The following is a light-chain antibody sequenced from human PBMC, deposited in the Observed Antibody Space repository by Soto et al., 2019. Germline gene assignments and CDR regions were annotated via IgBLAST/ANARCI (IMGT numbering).Light chain of an antibody. V-gene: IGKV3-20*01. J-gene: IGKJ5*01. CDR3: QQYHISSIT. CDR1: QSVSSSY. Sequence: EIVLTQSPGTLSLSPGERATLSCRASQSVSSSYLAWYQQKPVQAPRLLIYDASRRATGIPDRFSGSGSGTEFTLTINRLEAEYFAVYYCQQYHISSITFGQGTRLEMK. CDR2: DAS.